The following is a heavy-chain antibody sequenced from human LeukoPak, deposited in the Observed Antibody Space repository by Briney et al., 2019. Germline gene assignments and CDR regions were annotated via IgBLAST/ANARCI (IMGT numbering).Heavy chain of an antibody. D-gene: IGHD1-26*01. CDR3: ARDREPLHELDY. V-gene: IGHV1-2*02. CDR1: GYTFTGYY. J-gene: IGHJ4*02. CDR2: INPNSGGT. Sequence: ASVKVSCKASGYTFTGYYMHWARQAPGQGLEWMGWINPNSGGTNYAQKFQGRVTMTRDTSISTAYMELSRLRSDDTAVYYCARDREPLHELDYWGQGTLVTVSS.